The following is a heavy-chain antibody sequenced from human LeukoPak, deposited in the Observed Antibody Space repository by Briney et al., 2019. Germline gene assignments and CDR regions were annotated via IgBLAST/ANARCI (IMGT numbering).Heavy chain of an antibody. D-gene: IGHD3-3*01. CDR3: VRLYYDFWSGYSPGTDC. CDR1: GFNFRRYR. V-gene: IGHV3-21*01. CDR2: ISSSSSYI. J-gene: IGHJ4*02. Sequence: GGSVRLSYAASGFNFRRYRMIGVREAPGKGLEWVSSISSSSSYIYYADSVKGRFTISRDNAKNSLYLQMNSLRAEDTAVYYCVRLYYDFWSGYSPGTDCWGQGTLVTVSS.